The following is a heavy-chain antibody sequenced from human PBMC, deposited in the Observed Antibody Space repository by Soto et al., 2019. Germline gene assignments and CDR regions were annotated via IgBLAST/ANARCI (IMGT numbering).Heavy chain of an antibody. CDR3: ARRWTTGEIDY. J-gene: IGHJ4*02. D-gene: IGHD4-17*01. CDR1: GYIFNSFG. Sequence: QVQLVQSGGEVKKPGASVKVSCKASGYIFNSFGISWVRQAPGQGLEWMGWISAYTGNTKYAQNLQGXXTXTXXTSTSTAYMELRSLRSDDTAVYYCARRWTTGEIDYWGQGTLVTVSS. CDR2: ISAYTGNT. V-gene: IGHV1-18*01.